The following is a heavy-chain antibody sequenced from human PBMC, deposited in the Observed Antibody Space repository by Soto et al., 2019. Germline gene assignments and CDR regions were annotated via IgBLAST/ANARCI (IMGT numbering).Heavy chain of an antibody. V-gene: IGHV1-69*13. CDR1: GGTFSRYS. J-gene: IGHJ4*02. Sequence: SVKVSCKASGGTFSRYSISWVRQAPGQGLEWMGGIIPIFGTANYAQKFQGRVTITADESTSTAYMELSSLRSEDTAVYYCARDRSPYYYDSSGYYYPFDYWGQGTLVTVSS. D-gene: IGHD3-22*01. CDR2: IIPIFGTA. CDR3: ARDRSPYYYDSSGYYYPFDY.